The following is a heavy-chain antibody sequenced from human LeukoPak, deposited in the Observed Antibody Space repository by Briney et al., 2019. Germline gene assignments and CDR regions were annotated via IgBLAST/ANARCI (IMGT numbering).Heavy chain of an antibody. J-gene: IGHJ4*02. CDR3: ATPGYGDYFFDY. Sequence: QPGASLRLSCAASGFTFSSYAMSWVRQAPGKGLEWVSAISGGGGSTYYADSVKGRFTISRDNSKNTLYLQMNSLRAEDTAVYYCATPGYGDYFFDYWGRGTLVTVSS. D-gene: IGHD4-17*01. V-gene: IGHV3-23*01. CDR1: GFTFSSYA. CDR2: ISGGGGST.